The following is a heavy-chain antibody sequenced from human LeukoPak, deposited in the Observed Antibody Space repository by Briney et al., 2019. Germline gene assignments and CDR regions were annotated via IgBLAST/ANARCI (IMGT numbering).Heavy chain of an antibody. V-gene: IGHV4-34*01. Sequence: KSSEILSLTCAVYGVSFSGYYWSWIRQPPGKGLEWIGEINHSGSTNYNPSLKSRVTISVDTSKNQFSLKLSSVTAADTAVYYCARVGYNWNDQMGYYYYGMDVWGQGTTVTVSS. CDR1: GVSFSGYY. D-gene: IGHD1-1*01. J-gene: IGHJ6*02. CDR3: ARVGYNWNDQMGYYYYGMDV. CDR2: INHSGST.